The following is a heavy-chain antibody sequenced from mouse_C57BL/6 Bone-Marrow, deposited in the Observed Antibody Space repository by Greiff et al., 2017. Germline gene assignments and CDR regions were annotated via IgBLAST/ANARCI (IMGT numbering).Heavy chain of an antibody. V-gene: IGHV5-15*01. CDR2: ISNLAYSI. D-gene: IGHD1-1*01. CDR3: ARHDGSSWNYAMDY. CDR1: GFTFSDYG. Sequence: EVQLQESGGGLVQPGGSLKLSCAASGFTFSDYGMAWVRQAPRKGPEWVAFISNLAYSIYYADTVTGRFTISRENAKNTLYLEMSSLRSEDTAMYYCARHDGSSWNYAMDYWGQGTSVTVAS. J-gene: IGHJ4*01.